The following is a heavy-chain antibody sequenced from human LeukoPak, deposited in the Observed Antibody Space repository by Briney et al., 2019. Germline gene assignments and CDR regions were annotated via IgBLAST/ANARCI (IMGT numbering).Heavy chain of an antibody. CDR3: ARDRGSVEWYFDL. J-gene: IGHJ2*01. CDR1: GGTFSSYA. V-gene: IGHV1-69*06. Sequence: SVKVSCKASGGTFSSYAISWVRQAPGQGLEWMGGIIPIFGTANYAQKFQGRVTITADKSTSTVYMELNSLKSEDTAVYYCARDRGSVEWYFDLWGRGTLVTVSS. CDR2: IIPIFGTA. D-gene: IGHD4-23*01.